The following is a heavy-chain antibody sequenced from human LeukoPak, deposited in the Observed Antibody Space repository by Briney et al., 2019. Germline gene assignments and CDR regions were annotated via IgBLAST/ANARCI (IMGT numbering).Heavy chain of an antibody. D-gene: IGHD5-12*01. CDR1: GFSLSTSGMC. CDR2: IDWDDDK. CDR3: ARILANIVATSQEYYYYGMDV. Sequence: RESGPALVKPTQTLTLTCTFSGFSLSTSGMCVSWIRQPPGKALEWLARIDWDDDKYYSTSLKTRLTISKDTSKNQVVLTMTNMDPVGTATYYCARILANIVATSQEYYYYGMDVWGQGTTVTVSS. J-gene: IGHJ6*02. V-gene: IGHV2-70*11.